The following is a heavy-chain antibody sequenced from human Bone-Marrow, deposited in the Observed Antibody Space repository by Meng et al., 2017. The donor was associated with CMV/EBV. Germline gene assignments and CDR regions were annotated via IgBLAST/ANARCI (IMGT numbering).Heavy chain of an antibody. V-gene: IGHV1-2*02. CDR3: VRSSGWSLFDY. J-gene: IGHJ4*02. D-gene: IGHD6-19*01. CDR1: GCPLRHYY. CDR2: VNSNNDAT. Sequence: ERLVASGADEKQHGPSVNVPCNSSGCPLRHYYHLGVRPAPGKGLEWMGWVNSNNDATNYARKFQGRVSMTRDTSISTAHMELSRLMSDDTAVYYCVRSSGWSLFDYWGQGTLVTVSS.